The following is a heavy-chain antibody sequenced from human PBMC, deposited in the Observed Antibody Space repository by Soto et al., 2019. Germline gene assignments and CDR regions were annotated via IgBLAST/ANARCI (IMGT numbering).Heavy chain of an antibody. V-gene: IGHV4-34*01. D-gene: IGHD6-19*01. CDR2: INHSGST. CDR1: GGSFSGYY. CDR3: ARRYSSGWYAY. Sequence: SETLSLTCAVYGGSFSGYYWSWIRQPPGKGLEWIGEINHSGSTNYNPSLKSRVTISVDTSKNQFSLKLSSVTAADTAVYYCARRYSSGWYAYWGQGTLVTVSS. J-gene: IGHJ4*02.